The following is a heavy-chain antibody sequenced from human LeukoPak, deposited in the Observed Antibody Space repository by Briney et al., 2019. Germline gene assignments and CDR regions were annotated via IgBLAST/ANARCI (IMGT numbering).Heavy chain of an antibody. CDR1: GGSFSGYC. Sequence: SETLSLTCTLYGGSFSGYCWSWIRQPPGKGLEWIGEITHSGSTNFNPSLKSRVIISADTSKNEFSLKLSSMTAADTAVYYCAAGSSTWYGNRHYDYWGQGALVTVSS. CDR2: ITHSGST. J-gene: IGHJ4*02. D-gene: IGHD6-13*01. CDR3: AAGSSTWYGNRHYDY. V-gene: IGHV4-34*01.